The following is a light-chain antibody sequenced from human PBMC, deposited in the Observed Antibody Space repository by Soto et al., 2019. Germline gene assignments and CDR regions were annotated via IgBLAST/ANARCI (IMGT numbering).Light chain of an antibody. J-gene: IGKJ1*01. CDR2: DAS. CDR3: QQYGRSPTT. V-gene: IGKV1-5*01. CDR1: QSISSW. Sequence: DIQMTQSPSTLSASVEDRVTITCRASQSISSWLAWYQQKPGKASKLLIYDASSLESGVPSRFSGSGSGTDFTLTISRLEPEDFAVYYCQQYGRSPTTFGQGTKVDIK.